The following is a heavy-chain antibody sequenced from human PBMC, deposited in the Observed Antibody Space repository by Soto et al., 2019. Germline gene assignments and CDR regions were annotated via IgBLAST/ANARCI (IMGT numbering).Heavy chain of an antibody. V-gene: IGHV3-30*03. CDR1: GFTFSSYG. CDR2: ISYDGSNK. Sequence: GGSLRLSCAASGFTFSSYGMHWVRQAPGKGLEWVAVISYDGSNKYYADSVKGRFTISRDNSKNTLYLQMNSLRAEDTAVYYCASHFSSTGRGIDYWGQGTLVTVSS. D-gene: IGHD6-13*01. J-gene: IGHJ4*02. CDR3: ASHFSSTGRGIDY.